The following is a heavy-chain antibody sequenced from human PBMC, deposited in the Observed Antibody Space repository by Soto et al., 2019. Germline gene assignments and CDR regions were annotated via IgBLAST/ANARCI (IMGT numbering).Heavy chain of an antibody. CDR3: ARGDYDSSGYYYYFDF. CDR1: GGTFSSYA. Sequence: QVQLVQSGAEVKKPGSSVKVSCKASGGTFSSYAISGVRQAPGQGLEWMGGIIPIFGTANYAQKFQGRVTITADESTSTAYMELSSLRSEDTAVYYCARGDYDSSGYYYYFDFWGQGTLVTVSS. J-gene: IGHJ4*02. CDR2: IIPIFGTA. V-gene: IGHV1-69*01. D-gene: IGHD3-22*01.